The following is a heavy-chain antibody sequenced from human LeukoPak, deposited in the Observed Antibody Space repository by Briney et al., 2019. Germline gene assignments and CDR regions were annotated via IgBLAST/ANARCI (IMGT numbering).Heavy chain of an antibody. V-gene: IGHV1-46*01. D-gene: IGHD1-26*01. J-gene: IGHJ4*02. Sequence: VASVKVSCKASGYTFTSYYMHWVRQAPGQGLEWMGIINPSGGSTSYAQKYQGRVTVTRDMSTSTVYMELSSLRSEDTAVYYCAREFSGSYAHDYWGQGTLVTVSS. CDR1: GYTFTSYY. CDR2: INPSGGST. CDR3: AREFSGSYAHDY.